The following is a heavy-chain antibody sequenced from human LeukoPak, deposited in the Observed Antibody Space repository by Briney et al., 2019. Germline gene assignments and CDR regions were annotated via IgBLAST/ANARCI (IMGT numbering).Heavy chain of an antibody. CDR3: ARETSQKGAHYMDV. D-gene: IGHD3-16*01. CDR1: GGSISSYY. Sequence: SSETLSLTCTVSGGSISSYYWSWLRQPPGKGLEWIGYIYHSGSTNYNPSLKSRVTISVDTSKNQFSLKLSSVTAADTAVYYCARETSQKGAHYMDVWGKGTTVTISS. J-gene: IGHJ6*03. V-gene: IGHV4-59*01. CDR2: IYHSGST.